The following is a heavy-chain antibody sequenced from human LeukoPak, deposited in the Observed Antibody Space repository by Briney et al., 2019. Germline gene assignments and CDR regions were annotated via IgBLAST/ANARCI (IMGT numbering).Heavy chain of an antibody. V-gene: IGHV1-69*06. CDR3: AGEDAYYYGSGSYYNNWFDP. D-gene: IGHD3-10*01. CDR2: IIPIFGTA. J-gene: IGHJ5*02. Sequence: GASVKVSCKASGGTLSSYAISWVRQAPGQGLEWMGGIIPIFGTANYAQKFQGRVTITADKSTSTAYMELSSLRSEDTAVYYCAGEDAYYYGSGSYYNNWFDPWGQGTLVTVSS. CDR1: GGTLSSYA.